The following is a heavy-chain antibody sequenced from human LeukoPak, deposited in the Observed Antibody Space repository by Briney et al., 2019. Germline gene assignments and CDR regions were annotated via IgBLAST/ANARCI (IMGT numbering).Heavy chain of an antibody. V-gene: IGHV4-59*12. CDR1: GGSISSYY. CDR2: IYYSGST. J-gene: IGHJ4*02. D-gene: IGHD2/OR15-2a*01. Sequence: SETLSLTCTVSGGSISSYYWSWIRQPPGKGLEWIGYIYYSGSTNYNPSLESRVTISVDTSKDQFSLKLSSVTAADTAVYFCARAPSYTEYFDYWGQGTLVTVSS. CDR3: ARAPSYTEYFDY.